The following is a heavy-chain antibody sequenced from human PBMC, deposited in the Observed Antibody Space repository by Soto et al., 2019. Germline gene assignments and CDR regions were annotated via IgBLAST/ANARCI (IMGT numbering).Heavy chain of an antibody. CDR3: ASNYLYYYGAGNTNYYGMDV. D-gene: IGHD3-10*01. J-gene: IGHJ6*02. CDR1: GYTFTSYG. V-gene: IGHV1-18*01. Sequence: QVQLVQSGAEVKKPGASVKVSCKASGYTFTSYGISWVRQAPGQGLEWMGWISAYNGNTNYAQKLQGRVTKTTDTSTSTAYMELRSLRSDDTAGYYCASNYLYYYGAGNTNYYGMDVWGQGTTVTVSS. CDR2: ISAYNGNT.